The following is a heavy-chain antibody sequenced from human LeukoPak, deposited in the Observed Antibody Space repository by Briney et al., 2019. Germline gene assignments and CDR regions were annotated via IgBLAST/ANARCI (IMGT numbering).Heavy chain of an antibody. Sequence: TSETLSLTCAVYGGSFSGYYWSWIRQPPGKGLEWIGEINHSGSTNYNPSLKSRVTISVDTSKNQFSLKLSSVTAADTAVYYCARLIAVSGNPQPFFDYWGQGTLVSVSS. J-gene: IGHJ4*02. CDR1: GGSFSGYY. D-gene: IGHD3-10*01. CDR3: ARLIAVSGNPQPFFDY. CDR2: INHSGST. V-gene: IGHV4-34*01.